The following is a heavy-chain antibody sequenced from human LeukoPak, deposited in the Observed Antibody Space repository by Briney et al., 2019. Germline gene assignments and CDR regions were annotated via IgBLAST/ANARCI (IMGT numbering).Heavy chain of an antibody. D-gene: IGHD2-2*01. J-gene: IGHJ4*02. CDR2: INGNSRYI. Sequence: GGSLRLSCAVSAFPFSTYSGAWVRQAPGKGLEWLSYINGNSRYIKYADSVKGRFTISRDNAKNSLYLRMNSLREDDTAVYYCATTRPEGGACDYWGQGTLVTVSS. V-gene: IGHV3-21*05. CDR3: ATTRPEGGACDY. CDR1: AFPFSTYS.